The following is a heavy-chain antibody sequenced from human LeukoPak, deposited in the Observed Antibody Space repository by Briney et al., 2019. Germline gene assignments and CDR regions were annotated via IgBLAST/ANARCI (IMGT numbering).Heavy chain of an antibody. CDR2: IYYSGST. CDR3: ARSYYYDSSGYRSYYYYGMDV. D-gene: IGHD3-22*01. V-gene: IGHV4-59*08. J-gene: IGHJ6*02. CDR1: GGSISSYY. Sequence: SETLSLTCTVSGGSISSYYWSWIRQPPGKGLEWVGYIYYSGSTNYNPSLKSRVTISVDTSKNQFSLKLSSVTAADTAVYYCARSYYYDSSGYRSYYYYGMDVWGQGTTVTVSS.